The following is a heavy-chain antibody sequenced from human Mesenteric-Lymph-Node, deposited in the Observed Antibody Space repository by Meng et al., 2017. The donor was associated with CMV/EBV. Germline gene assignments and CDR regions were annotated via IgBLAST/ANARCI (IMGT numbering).Heavy chain of an antibody. J-gene: IGHJ6*02. V-gene: IGHV3-21*01. CDR3: TRDRGSRAYSGHHSPSYYYYYYGMDV. Sequence: GGSLRLSCAASGFIFSAYEMNWVRQAPGKGLEWVSYISSSSSYIYYADSVKGRFTISRDNAKNSLYLQMNSLRAEDTAVYYCTRDRGSRAYSGHHSPSYYYYYYGMDVWGQGTTVTVSS. D-gene: IGHD5-12*01. CDR2: ISSSSSYI. CDR1: GFIFSAYE.